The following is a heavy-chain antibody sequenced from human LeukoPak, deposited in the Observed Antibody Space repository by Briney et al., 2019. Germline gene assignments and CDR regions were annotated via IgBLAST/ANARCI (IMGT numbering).Heavy chain of an antibody. Sequence: GGSLRLSCAASGFTFSSYAMSWVRQAPGKGLEWVSAISGSGGSTYYADSVKGRFTISRDNSKNTLYLQMNSLRAEDTAVYYCTMESGDYVTAAFDYWGQGTLVTVSS. CDR1: GFTFSSYA. CDR3: TMESGDYVTAAFDY. CDR2: ISGSGGST. J-gene: IGHJ4*02. V-gene: IGHV3-23*01. D-gene: IGHD4-17*01.